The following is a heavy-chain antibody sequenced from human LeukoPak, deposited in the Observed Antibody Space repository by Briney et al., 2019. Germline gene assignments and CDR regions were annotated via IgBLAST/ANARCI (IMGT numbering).Heavy chain of an antibody. J-gene: IGHJ4*02. V-gene: IGHV4-4*07. Sequence: SETLSLTCTVSGGSISSYYWSWIRQPAGTALEWIGRIYTSGTITYNPSLKSRVTISVDTSKNQFSLKLSSVTAADTAVYYCARSYYYDSSGYYYALGYWGQGTLVTVSS. CDR2: IYTSGTI. D-gene: IGHD3-22*01. CDR1: GGSISSYY. CDR3: ARSYYYDSSGYYYALGY.